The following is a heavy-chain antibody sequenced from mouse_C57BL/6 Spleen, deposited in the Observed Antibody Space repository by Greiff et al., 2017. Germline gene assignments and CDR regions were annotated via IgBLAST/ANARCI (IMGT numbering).Heavy chain of an antibody. J-gene: IGHJ3*01. CDR1: GYTFTDYY. CDR3: ARSYYSKGAWFAY. D-gene: IGHD2-5*01. Sequence: VHLVESGAELVRPGASVKLSCKASGYTFTDYYINWVKQRPGQGLEWIARIYPGSGNTYYNEKFKGKATLTAEKSSSTAYMQLSSLTSEDSAVYFCARSYYSKGAWFAYWGQGTLVTVSA. V-gene: IGHV1-76*01. CDR2: IYPGSGNT.